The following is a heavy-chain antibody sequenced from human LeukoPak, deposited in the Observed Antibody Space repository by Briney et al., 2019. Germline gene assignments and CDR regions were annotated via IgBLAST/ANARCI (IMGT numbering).Heavy chain of an antibody. D-gene: IGHD2-8*01. J-gene: IGHJ4*02. Sequence: PGRSLRLSCVASGFTFSTYAMSWVRQAPGKGLEWVSAISSSRTTYYADSVKGRFTISRDNSENTVYLQMNSLRAEDTAVYYCAQFGPGMAVGDYWGQGTLVTVSS. CDR3: AQFGPGMAVGDY. CDR1: GFTFSTYA. CDR2: ISSSRTT. V-gene: IGHV3-23*01.